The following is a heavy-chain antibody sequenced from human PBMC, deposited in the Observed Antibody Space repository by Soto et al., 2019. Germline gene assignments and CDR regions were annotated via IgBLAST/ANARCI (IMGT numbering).Heavy chain of an antibody. V-gene: IGHV1-2*02. CDR2: INPNSGDT. CDR1: GYTFTGYY. CDR3: AKGVVIVAAGTRVYIYNGLDV. Sequence: QVQLVQSGTEVKRPGDSVKVSCKDSGYTFTGYYVHWVRQAPGQGLEWLGWINPNSGDTYLAQRFQGRVTMNRATSIGTASMELRGLTSDDTAEYYCAKGVVIVAAGTRVYIYNGLDVWGQGTTVTVAS. D-gene: IGHD2-21*01. J-gene: IGHJ6*02.